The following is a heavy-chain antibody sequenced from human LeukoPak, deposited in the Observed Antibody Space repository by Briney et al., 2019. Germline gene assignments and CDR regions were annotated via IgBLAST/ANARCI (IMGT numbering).Heavy chain of an antibody. D-gene: IGHD2-8*02. CDR3: ARHSKTIALTERFFDY. J-gene: IGHJ4*02. V-gene: IGHV4-39*01. Sequence: SETLSLTCTVSGGSITTSNYYWGWLRQPPGKGLGWIGSMYYRGGTNYDPSLESRVTTSVDTSKNQFSLKLSSVTAADTAVYYCARHSKTIALTERFFDYGGQGTLVTVSA. CDR2: MYYRGGT. CDR1: GGSITTSNYY.